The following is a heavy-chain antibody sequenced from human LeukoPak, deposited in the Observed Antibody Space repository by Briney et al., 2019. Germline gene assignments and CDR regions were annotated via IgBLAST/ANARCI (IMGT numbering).Heavy chain of an antibody. V-gene: IGHV3-53*01. CDR1: GITVSDKY. CDR3: ARADYGLDY. J-gene: IGHJ4*02. CDR2: IYGGGDT. D-gene: IGHD4-17*01. Sequence: GGSQRLSCAVSGITVSDKYMGWVRQAPGKGLECVSLIYGGGDTYYADSVKGRFTISRDNSKNTLYLQMNSLRAEDTAVYYCARADYGLDYWGQGTLVTVSS.